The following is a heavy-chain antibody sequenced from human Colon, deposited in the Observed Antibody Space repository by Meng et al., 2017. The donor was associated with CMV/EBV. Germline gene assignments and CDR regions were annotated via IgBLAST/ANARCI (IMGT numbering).Heavy chain of an antibody. V-gene: IGHV4-34*01. CDR1: GGSFSGYY. Sequence: SETLSLTCAVYGGSFSGYYWSWIRQPPGKGLEWFGEINHSGSTNYNPSLKSRVTISVDTSKNQFSLKLSSVTAADTAVYYCARQVVPAADLNNWFDPWGQGTLVTVSS. D-gene: IGHD2-2*01. CDR2: INHSGST. CDR3: ARQVVPAADLNNWFDP. J-gene: IGHJ5*02.